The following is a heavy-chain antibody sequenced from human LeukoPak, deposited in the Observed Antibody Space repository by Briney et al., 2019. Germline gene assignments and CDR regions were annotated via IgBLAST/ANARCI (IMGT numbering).Heavy chain of an antibody. J-gene: IGHJ6*02. CDR1: GYTFTGYY. D-gene: IGHD6-19*01. V-gene: IGHV1-8*02. Sequence: GASVKVSCKASGYTFTGYYMHWVRQATGQGLEWMGWMNPNSGNTGYAQKFQGRVTMTRNTSISTAYMELSSLRSEDTAVYYCARAKSGWDNYYYYGMDVWGQGTTVTVSS. CDR2: MNPNSGNT. CDR3: ARAKSGWDNYYYYGMDV.